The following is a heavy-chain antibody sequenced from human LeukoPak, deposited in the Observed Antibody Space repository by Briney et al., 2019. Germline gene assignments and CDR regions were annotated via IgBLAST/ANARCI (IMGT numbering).Heavy chain of an antibody. Sequence: GGSLRLSCAASGFTFDDYAMHWVRQVPGKGLEWVSGISWNSGSIGYADSVKGRFTISRDNAKNSLYLQMNSLRTEDTAFYYCAKDISSISWFYFDYWGQGALVTVSS. CDR2: ISWNSGSI. D-gene: IGHD6-13*01. CDR3: AKDISSISWFYFDY. CDR1: GFTFDDYA. J-gene: IGHJ4*02. V-gene: IGHV3-9*01.